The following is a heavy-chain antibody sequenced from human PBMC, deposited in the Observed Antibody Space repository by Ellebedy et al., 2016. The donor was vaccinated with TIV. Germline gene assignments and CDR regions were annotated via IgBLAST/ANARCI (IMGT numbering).Heavy chain of an antibody. CDR3: ARASFFDVDLSGWYFDL. J-gene: IGHJ2*01. Sequence: GGSLRLSCAASEFTVSYNYMNWVRQAPGKGPEWVSGIYTDDTTYYADSVRGRFTMFRDNSKNTLYLQLKDLRTEDTAVYYCARASFFDVDLSGWYFDLWGRGTLVIVSS. CDR1: EFTVSYNY. D-gene: IGHD3-16*02. V-gene: IGHV3-66*01. CDR2: IYTDDTT.